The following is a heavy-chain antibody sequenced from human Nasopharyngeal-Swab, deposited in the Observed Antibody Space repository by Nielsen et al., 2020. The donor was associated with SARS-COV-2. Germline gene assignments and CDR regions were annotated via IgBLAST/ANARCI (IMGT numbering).Heavy chain of an antibody. V-gene: IGHV3-74*01. CDR1: GFTFSRYW. J-gene: IGHJ3*02. Sequence: GGSLRLSCAASGFTFSRYWMHWVRQVPGKGLVWVSRIDTDGSTTDHADSVKGRFTISRDNAKNTLYLQMNSLRAEDTAVYYCARGPSRNDPFDIWGQGTMVTVSS. CDR3: ARGPSRNDPFDI. CDR2: IDTDGSTT. D-gene: IGHD1-1*01.